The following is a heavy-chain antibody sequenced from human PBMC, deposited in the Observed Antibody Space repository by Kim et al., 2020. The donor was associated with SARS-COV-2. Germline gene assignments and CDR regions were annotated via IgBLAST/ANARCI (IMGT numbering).Heavy chain of an antibody. D-gene: IGHD2-21*02. CDR3: ARGLAYCGGDCP. J-gene: IGHJ5*02. CDR2: ITRSTGRI. CDR1: GFTLISHD. Sequence: GGSLRLSCAATGFTLISHDMHWVRQAPGKGLECVAFITRSTGRIFYADSVKGRFTISRDNAKNSLYLQMDSLRDEDTAVYYCARGLAYCGGDCPWDQGTLVTVSS. V-gene: IGHV3-48*02.